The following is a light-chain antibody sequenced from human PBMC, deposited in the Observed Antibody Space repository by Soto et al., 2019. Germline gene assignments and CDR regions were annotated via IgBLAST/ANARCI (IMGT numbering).Light chain of an antibody. CDR2: DAS. CDR3: KKYGSSSLFT. CDR1: QSVSSSY. J-gene: IGKJ3*01. Sequence: EIVLTQSPGTLSLSPGERATLSCRASQSVSSSYLAWYQQKPGQAPRLLIYDASSRATGIPDRFSGSGSGTDFTLTISRLEPEDFAVYYCKKYGSSSLFTFGPGTKVDIK. V-gene: IGKV3-20*01.